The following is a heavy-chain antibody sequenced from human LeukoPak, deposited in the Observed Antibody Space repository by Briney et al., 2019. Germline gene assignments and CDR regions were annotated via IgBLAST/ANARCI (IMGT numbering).Heavy chain of an antibody. V-gene: IGHV1-18*01. CDR3: ARDSVVRGAFDAFDI. D-gene: IGHD3-10*01. CDR1: GYTFTSYG. CDR2: ISAYNGNT. Sequence: ASVKVSCKASGYTFTSYGISWVRQAPGQGLEWMGWISAYNGNTNYAQKLQGRVTMTTDTSTSTAYMELRSLRSDDTAVYYCARDSVVRGAFDAFDIWGQGTMVTVSS. J-gene: IGHJ3*02.